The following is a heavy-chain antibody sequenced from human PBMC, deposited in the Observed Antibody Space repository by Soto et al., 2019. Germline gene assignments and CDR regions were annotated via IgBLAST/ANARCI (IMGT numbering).Heavy chain of an antibody. CDR3: ARDLYRDYYDSSGYGGYFDY. V-gene: IGHV1-18*01. Sequence: ASVKVSCKASGYTFTDYGVSWVRQAPGQGLEWMGWVSSYNGTTNYAQKLQDRVTMTTDTSTSSAYMELRSLRSDDTAVYYCARDLYRDYYDSSGYGGYFDYWGQGTLVTAPQ. D-gene: IGHD3-22*01. CDR1: GYTFTDYG. J-gene: IGHJ4*02. CDR2: VSSYNGTT.